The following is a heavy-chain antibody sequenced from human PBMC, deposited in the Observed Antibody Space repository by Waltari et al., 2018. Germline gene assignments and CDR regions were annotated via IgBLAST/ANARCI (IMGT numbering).Heavy chain of an antibody. CDR2: ISGSGGST. V-gene: IGHV3-23*04. J-gene: IGHJ4*02. Sequence: EVQLVESGGGLVQPGGSLRLSCAASGFTLSSYAMSWVRQAPGKGLEWVSAISGSGGSTYHAGSVKGRFTISRDNSKNTLYLQMNSLRAEDTAVYYCAKVGGSIGSGSPQNDVANFDYWGQGTLVTVSS. CDR1: GFTLSSYA. D-gene: IGHD1-26*01. CDR3: AKVGGSIGSGSPQNDVANFDY.